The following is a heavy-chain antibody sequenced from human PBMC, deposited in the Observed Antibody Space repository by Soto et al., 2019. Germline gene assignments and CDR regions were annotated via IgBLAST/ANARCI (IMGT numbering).Heavy chain of an antibody. V-gene: IGHV4-59*01. CDR2: IYSSGST. D-gene: IGHD5-12*01. Sequence: QVQLQESGPGLVKPSETLSLTCTVSGGSIINYYWSWIRQRPGKGLEWIGYIYSSGSTNYNPSLKSRLIISVDTSKNQFSLKLSSVTAADTAVYYCARDLPPSYSGYENDVFDIWGQGTMVTVSS. J-gene: IGHJ3*02. CDR1: GGSIINYY. CDR3: ARDLPPSYSGYENDVFDI.